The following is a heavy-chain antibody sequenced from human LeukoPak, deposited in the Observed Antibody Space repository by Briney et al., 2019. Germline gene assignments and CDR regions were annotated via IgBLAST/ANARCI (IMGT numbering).Heavy chain of an antibody. V-gene: IGHV1-69*02. CDR1: GDTFITYT. Sequence: SVKVSCKASGDTFITYTFSWVRQAPGQGLEWMGRVIPSLDVSNYAEKFQGRVTINADKSSSTTYMELTSLRSEDTAMYYCARAPARKKTTCVNDAFDIWGQGTQVTVSS. D-gene: IGHD3-16*01. CDR2: VIPSLDVS. CDR3: ARAPARKKTTCVNDAFDI. J-gene: IGHJ4*02.